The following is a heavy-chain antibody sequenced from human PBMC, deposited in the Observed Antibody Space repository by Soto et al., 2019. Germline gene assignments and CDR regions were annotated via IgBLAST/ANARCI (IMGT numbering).Heavy chain of an antibody. Sequence: ASVKVSCKASGYTFTSYGISWVRQAPGQGLEWMGWISAYNGNTNYAQKLQGRVTMTTDTSTSTAYMELRSLRSDDTAVYYCARPIALDFWSGYPYWGQGTLVTVSS. D-gene: IGHD3-3*01. CDR1: GYTFTSYG. CDR3: ARPIALDFWSGYPY. CDR2: ISAYNGNT. V-gene: IGHV1-18*01. J-gene: IGHJ4*02.